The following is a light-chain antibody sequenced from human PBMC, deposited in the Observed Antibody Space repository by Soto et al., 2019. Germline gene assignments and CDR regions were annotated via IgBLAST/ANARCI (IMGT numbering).Light chain of an antibody. Sequence: QSALTQPASVSGSPGQSITISCTGTSSDVGGYDFVSWYQHHPGKAPRLMIYDVSHRPSGVSDRFSASKSGNTASLTISGLLAEDEADYYCCAYVGRSTWVFGGGTKLTVL. V-gene: IGLV2-14*03. CDR3: CAYVGRSTWV. J-gene: IGLJ3*02. CDR1: SSDVGGYDF. CDR2: DVS.